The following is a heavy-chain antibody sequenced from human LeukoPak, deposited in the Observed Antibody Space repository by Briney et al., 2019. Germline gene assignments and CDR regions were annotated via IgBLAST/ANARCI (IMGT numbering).Heavy chain of an antibody. D-gene: IGHD2-21*01. V-gene: IGHV3-23*01. CDR3: ARHDSFIPF. CDR2: ISDTGRRT. CDR1: GSTFSDYA. J-gene: IGHJ4*02. Sequence: ASLRLSCAASGSTFSDYAMSWVRQAAGKGLEWVSGISDTGRRTYYTDSVKGRFAISRDDSKKTVYLQMDTLRAEDTAIYFCARHDSFIPFWGQGTLVTVSS.